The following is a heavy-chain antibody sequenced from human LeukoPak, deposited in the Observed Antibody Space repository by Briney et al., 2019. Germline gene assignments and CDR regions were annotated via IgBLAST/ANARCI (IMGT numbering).Heavy chain of an antibody. Sequence: SETLSLTCTVSGGSISSYYWNWIRQPPGKGLEWIGNIYYSGSTNYNPSLKSRVTISVDTSKNQFSLKLSSVTAADTAVYYCARDSGNWYFDLWGRGTLVTVSS. CDR2: IYYSGST. V-gene: IGHV4-59*01. J-gene: IGHJ2*01. CDR1: GGSISSYY. CDR3: ARDSGNWYFDL.